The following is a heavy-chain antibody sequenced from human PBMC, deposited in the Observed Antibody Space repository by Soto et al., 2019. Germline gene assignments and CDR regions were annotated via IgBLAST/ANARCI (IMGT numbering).Heavy chain of an antibody. CDR1: GGSISSYY. CDR3: ATYDYGDYVFAI. V-gene: IGHV4-59*01. Sequence: SETLSLTCTVSGGSISSYYWSWIRQPPGKGLEWIGYIYYSGSTNYNPSLKSRVTISVDTSKNQFSLKLSSVTAADTAVYYCATYDYGDYVFAIWGQGTLVTVSS. D-gene: IGHD4-17*01. J-gene: IGHJ4*02. CDR2: IYYSGST.